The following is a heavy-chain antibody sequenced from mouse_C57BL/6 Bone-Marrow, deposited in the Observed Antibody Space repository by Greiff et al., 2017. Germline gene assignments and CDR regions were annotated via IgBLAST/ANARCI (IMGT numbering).Heavy chain of an antibody. D-gene: IGHD2-3*01. CDR3: TRGGLLLAWFAY. V-gene: IGHV1-5*01. CDR2: IYPGNSDT. CDR1: GYPFTSYW. J-gene: IGHJ3*01. Sequence: EVQLQQSGTVLARPGASVKMSCKTSGYPFTSYWMHWVKQRPGQGLEWIGAIYPGNSDTSYNQKFKGKAKLTAVTSASTAYMELSSLTNEDSAVYYCTRGGLLLAWFAYWGQGTLVTVSA.